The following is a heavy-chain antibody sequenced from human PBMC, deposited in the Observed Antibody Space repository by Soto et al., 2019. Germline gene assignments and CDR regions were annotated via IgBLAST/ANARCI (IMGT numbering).Heavy chain of an antibody. CDR2: ITSGGRSI. J-gene: IGHJ4*02. Sequence: GESLKISCTASGFTFSDYEMNWVRQAPGKGLEWVSYITSGGRSIYYADSVKGRFIISRDNAENSLYLQMNSLRPEDTAVYYCVRRMASPDQWGQGTRVTVAS. CDR3: VRRMASPDQ. D-gene: IGHD2-15*01. CDR1: GFTFSDYE. V-gene: IGHV3-48*03.